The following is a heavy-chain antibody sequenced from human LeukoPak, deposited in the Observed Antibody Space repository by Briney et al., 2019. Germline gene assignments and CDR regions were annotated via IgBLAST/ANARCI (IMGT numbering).Heavy chain of an antibody. CDR1: GFSLTTYG. J-gene: IGHJ5*02. D-gene: IGHD3-16*01. V-gene: IGHV3-30*02. CDR2: IRSNGIIT. CDR3: AKDRPLKGGFDP. Sequence: PGGTLRLSCEVSGFSLTTYGMLWVRQAPGKGLEWVAFIRSNGIITYYGDSVKGRFTISRDISKSTLYLQMNSLTTDDTALYFCAKDRPLKGGFDPWGQGSLVIVSS.